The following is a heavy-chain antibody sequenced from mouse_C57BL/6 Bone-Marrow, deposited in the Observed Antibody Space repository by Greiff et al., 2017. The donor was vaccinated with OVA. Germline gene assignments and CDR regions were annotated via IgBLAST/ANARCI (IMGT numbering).Heavy chain of an antibody. D-gene: IGHD2-4*01. V-gene: IGHV1-81*01. CDR2: IYPRSGNT. J-gene: IGHJ3*01. CDR3: ARSLYYDYDEAWFAY. CDR1: GYTFTSYG. Sequence: QVQLQQSGAELARPGASVKLSCKASGYTFTSYGISWVKQRTGQGLEWIGEIYPRSGNTYYNEKFKGKDTLTADKSSSTAYMELRSLTSEDSAVYFCARSLYYDYDEAWFAYWGQGTLVTVSA.